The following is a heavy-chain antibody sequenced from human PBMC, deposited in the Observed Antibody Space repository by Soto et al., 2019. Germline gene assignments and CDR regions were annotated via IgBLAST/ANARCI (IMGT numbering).Heavy chain of an antibody. CDR1: GYTFTSYY. D-gene: IGHD5-12*01. CDR3: ARGRGRDGYNLRYFDY. V-gene: IGHV1-46*01. J-gene: IGHJ4*02. CDR2: INPSGGST. Sequence: ASLKVSCKASGYTFTSYYMHWVRQAPGQGLEWMGIINPSGGSTSYAQKFQGRVTMTRDTSTSTVYMELSSLRSEDTAVYYCARGRGRDGYNLRYFDYWGQGTLVTVSS.